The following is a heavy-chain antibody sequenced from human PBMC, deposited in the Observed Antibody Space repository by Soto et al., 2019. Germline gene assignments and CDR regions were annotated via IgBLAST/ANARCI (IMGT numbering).Heavy chain of an antibody. V-gene: IGHV4-34*01. CDR3: ARSTGAVDYYGSSGYYYGPDY. Sequence: PSETLSLTCAVYGGSFSGYYWSWIRQPPGKGLEWIGEINHSGSTNYNPSLKSRVTISVDTSKNQFSLKLSSVTAADTAVYYCARSTGAVDYYGSSGYYYGPDYWGQGTLVNVSS. J-gene: IGHJ4*02. CDR1: GGSFSGYY. D-gene: IGHD3-22*01. CDR2: INHSGST.